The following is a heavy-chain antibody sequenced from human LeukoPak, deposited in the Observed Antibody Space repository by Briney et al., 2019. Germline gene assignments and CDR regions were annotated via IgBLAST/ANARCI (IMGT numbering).Heavy chain of an antibody. V-gene: IGHV4-39*01. CDR3: ARHLHSSSNFYY. D-gene: IGHD6-13*01. Sequence: SETLSLTCTVSGGSISSSSYCWGWIRQPPGKGLEWIGSIYYSGSTYYNPSLKSRVTISVDTSKNQFSLNLSSVTAADTAVYYCARHLHSSSNFYYWGQGTLVTVSS. CDR2: IYYSGST. CDR1: GGSISSSSYC. J-gene: IGHJ4*02.